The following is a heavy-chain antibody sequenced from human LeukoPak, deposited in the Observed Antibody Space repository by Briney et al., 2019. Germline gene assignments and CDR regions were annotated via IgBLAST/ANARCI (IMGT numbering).Heavy chain of an antibody. Sequence: GGSLRLSCAASGFTFSNYNMNWVRQAPGKGLEWVSYISSSSTIYYADSVKGRFTISRDNAKNSLYLQMNSLRDEDTAVYYCAKDALPYYYGSGSYYGYWGQGTLVTVSS. V-gene: IGHV3-48*02. CDR1: GFTFSNYN. CDR2: ISSSSTI. CDR3: AKDALPYYYGSGSYYGY. J-gene: IGHJ4*02. D-gene: IGHD3-10*01.